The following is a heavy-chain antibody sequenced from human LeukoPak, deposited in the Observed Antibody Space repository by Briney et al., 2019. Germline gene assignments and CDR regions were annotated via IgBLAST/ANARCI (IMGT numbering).Heavy chain of an antibody. CDR3: ARVSSSWYEDWYFDL. V-gene: IGHV4-4*07. D-gene: IGHD6-13*01. CDR1: GGSITSYY. CDR2: IFISEST. Sequence: SEALSLTCTVSGGSITSYYWSWVRQPAGKGLEWIGRIFISESTNYNPSLKSRVTMSVDTSKNQLSLKLSSVTAADTAVYYCARVSSSWYEDWYFDLWGRGTLVSVSS. J-gene: IGHJ2*01.